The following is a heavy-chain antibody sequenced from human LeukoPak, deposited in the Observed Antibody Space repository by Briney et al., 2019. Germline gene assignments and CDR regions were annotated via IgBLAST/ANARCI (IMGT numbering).Heavy chain of an antibody. D-gene: IGHD3-22*01. J-gene: IGHJ4*02. CDR1: GYTFTSYG. CDR3: ARPYYYDSSGYYRNCYFDY. Sequence: ASVKVSCKASGYTFTSYGISWVRRAPGQGLEWMGWISAYNGNTNYAQKLQGRVTMTTDTSTSTAYMELRSLRSDDTAVYYCARPYYYDSSGYYRNCYFDYWGQGTLVTVSS. V-gene: IGHV1-18*01. CDR2: ISAYNGNT.